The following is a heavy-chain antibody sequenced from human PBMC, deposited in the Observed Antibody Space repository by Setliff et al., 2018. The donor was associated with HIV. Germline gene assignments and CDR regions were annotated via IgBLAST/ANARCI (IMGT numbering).Heavy chain of an antibody. J-gene: IGHJ6*03. Sequence: SVKVSCKASDYPFSNFGISWVRQAPGQGLEWMGGIIPIFGTANYAQKFQGRVTITADESTSTAYMELSSLRSEDTAVYYCARGIRGSSQGYYYYYMDVWGKGTTVTVSS. D-gene: IGHD6-6*01. CDR3: ARGIRGSSQGYYYYYMDV. CDR2: IIPIFGTA. CDR1: DYPFSNFG. V-gene: IGHV1-69*13.